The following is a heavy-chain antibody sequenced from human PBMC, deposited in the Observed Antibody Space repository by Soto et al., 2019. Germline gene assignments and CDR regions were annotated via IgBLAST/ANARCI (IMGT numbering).Heavy chain of an antibody. CDR3: AKGQGSSCYNPHDY. Sequence: EVQLLESGGGLVQPGGSLRLSCAASGFTFSNYAVGWARQAPGKGLEWVSVISGSGGDTYYAGSVKGRFTISRDNSKNTLYLQMNSLRAEDTALYYCAKGQGSSCYNPHDYWGQGTLVTVSS. J-gene: IGHJ4*02. V-gene: IGHV3-23*01. D-gene: IGHD2-15*01. CDR1: GFTFSNYA. CDR2: ISGSGGDT.